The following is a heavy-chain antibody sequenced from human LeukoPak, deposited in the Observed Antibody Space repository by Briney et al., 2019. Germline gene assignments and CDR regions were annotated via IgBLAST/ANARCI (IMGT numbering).Heavy chain of an antibody. Sequence: ASVKVSCKASGYTFTSYYMHWVRQAPEQGLEWMGIINPSGGSTSYAQKFQGRVTMTRDTSTSTVYMELSSLRSEDTAVYYCATAPFEDYYFDYWGQGTLVTVSS. J-gene: IGHJ4*02. CDR2: INPSGGST. D-gene: IGHD2-15*01. CDR3: ATAPFEDYYFDY. V-gene: IGHV1-46*01. CDR1: GYTFTSYY.